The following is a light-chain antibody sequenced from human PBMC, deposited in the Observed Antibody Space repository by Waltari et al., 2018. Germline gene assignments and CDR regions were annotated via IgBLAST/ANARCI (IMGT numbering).Light chain of an antibody. J-gene: IGKJ4*01. CDR1: QSVANY. V-gene: IGKV3-11*01. CDR3: QRYSNSPLT. Sequence: VILTQSPATLSLSPGERATLSCRASQSVANYLAWYQQKPGQAPRFLIYGSSSRSTGIPDRFSGTGSGTEFTLTISSLEPEDFAVYFCQRYSNSPLTFGGGTKVEIK. CDR2: GSS.